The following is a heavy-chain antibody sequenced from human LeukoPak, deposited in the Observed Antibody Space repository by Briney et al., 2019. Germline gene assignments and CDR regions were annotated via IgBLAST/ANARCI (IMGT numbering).Heavy chain of an antibody. CDR3: ARDSSNDYNFWSGYYTNYMDV. V-gene: IGHV3-21*01. D-gene: IGHD3-3*01. Sequence: NPGGSLRLSCAASGFTFSSYSMNWVRQAPGKGLEWVSSISSSSSYIYYADSVKGRFTISRDNAQNSLYLQMNSLRAEDTPVYYCARDSSNDYNFWSGYYTNYMDVWGKGTTVTVSS. J-gene: IGHJ6*03. CDR2: ISSSSSYI. CDR1: GFTFSSYS.